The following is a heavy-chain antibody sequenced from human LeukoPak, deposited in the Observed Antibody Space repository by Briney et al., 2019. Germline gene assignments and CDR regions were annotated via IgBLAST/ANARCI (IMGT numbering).Heavy chain of an antibody. CDR1: GITFSSYS. J-gene: IGHJ5*02. CDR2: IKQNGSEK. CDR3: VRGCSSSILDIPS. D-gene: IGHD2-2*01. Sequence: GGSLRLSCAASGITFSSYSMSWVRQAPGKGLEWVSNIKQNGSEKYYVDSVKGRFTISRDNAKNSLDLQMNSLRAEDTAVYYCVRGCSSSILDIPSWGQGNLVTVSS. V-gene: IGHV3-7*01.